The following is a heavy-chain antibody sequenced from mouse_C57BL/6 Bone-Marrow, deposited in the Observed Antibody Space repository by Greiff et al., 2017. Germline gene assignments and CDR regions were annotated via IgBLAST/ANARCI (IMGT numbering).Heavy chain of an antibody. J-gene: IGHJ3*01. CDR2: INPSSGYT. V-gene: IGHV1-7*01. CDR1: GYTFTSYW. Sequence: QVHVKQSGAELAKPGASVKLSCKASGYTFTSYWMHWEKQRPGQGLEWIGYINPSSGYTKYNQKFKDKATLTADKSSSTAYMQLSSLTYEDSAVYYCARGHYYGSSYVTWFAYWGQGTLVTVSA. D-gene: IGHD1-1*01. CDR3: ARGHYYGSSYVTWFAY.